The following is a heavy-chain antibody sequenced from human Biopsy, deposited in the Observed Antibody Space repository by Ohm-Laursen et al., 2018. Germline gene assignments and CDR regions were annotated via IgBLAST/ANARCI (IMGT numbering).Heavy chain of an antibody. CDR1: GYSISTGYY. Sequence: SETLSLTCAVSGYSISTGYYWGWIRQPPGKGLEWIGSIFHTGTTYYNPSLKSRVTISVDTSKNQFSLKLISVTAADTAMYYCARALSPHLQSGYLWGQGTLVTVSS. CDR2: IFHTGTT. V-gene: IGHV4-38-2*01. D-gene: IGHD5-24*01. CDR3: ARALSPHLQSGYL. J-gene: IGHJ5*02.